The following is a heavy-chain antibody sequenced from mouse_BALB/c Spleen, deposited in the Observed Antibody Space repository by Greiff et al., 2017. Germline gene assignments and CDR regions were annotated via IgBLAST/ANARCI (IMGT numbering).Heavy chain of an antibody. Sequence: VQLKESGAELVRSGASVKLSCTASGFNIKDYYMHWVKQRPEQGLEWIGWIDPENGDTEYAPKFQGKATMTADTSSNTAYLQLSSLTSEDTAVYYCNDGWNAMDDWGEGTSVTVAS. D-gene: IGHD1-2*01. CDR3: NDGWNAMDD. CDR1: GFNIKDYY. J-gene: IGHJ4*01. V-gene: IGHV14-4*02. CDR2: IDPENGDT.